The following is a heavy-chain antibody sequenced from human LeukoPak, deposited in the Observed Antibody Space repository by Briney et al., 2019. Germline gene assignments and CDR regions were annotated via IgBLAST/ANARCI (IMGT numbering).Heavy chain of an antibody. CDR1: GFTFSSYE. D-gene: IGHD3-10*02. J-gene: IGHJ6*04. Sequence: GGSLRLSCAASGFTFSSYEMNWVRQAPGKGLEWVSYISSSSSTVYYADSVKGRFTISRDNAKNSLYLQMNSLRAEDTAVYYCAELGITMIGGVWGKGTTVTISS. CDR2: ISSSSSTV. CDR3: AELGITMIGGV. V-gene: IGHV3-48*03.